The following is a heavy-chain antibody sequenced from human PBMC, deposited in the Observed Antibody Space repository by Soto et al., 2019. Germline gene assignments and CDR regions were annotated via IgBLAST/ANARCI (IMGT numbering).Heavy chain of an antibody. D-gene: IGHD5-12*01. V-gene: IGHV4-34*01. CDR2: INHSGST. Sequence: QVQLQQWGSGLLKPSETLSLTCAVYGVSFSGYYWSWIRQPPGKGLEWIGEINHSGSTNYNPSLKSRVTISVDTSKNQFSLKLSSVTAADTAVYYCARGRDGYKNYWGQGTLVTVSS. CDR1: GVSFSGYY. J-gene: IGHJ4*02. CDR3: ARGRDGYKNY.